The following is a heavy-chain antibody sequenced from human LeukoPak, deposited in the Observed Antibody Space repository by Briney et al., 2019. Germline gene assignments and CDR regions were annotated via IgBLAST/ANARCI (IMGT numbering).Heavy chain of an antibody. D-gene: IGHD4-11*01. CDR2: VVVDSGNT. Sequence: SVKVSCKASGFTFSSSAMPWVRQARGQRLEWIGWVVVDSGNTNYAQKFQERVTITRDMSTSTAYMELSSLKSEDTAVYYCAATQSPGYSDYGAIDYWGQGTLVTVSS. V-gene: IGHV1-58*02. CDR3: AATQSPGYSDYGAIDY. CDR1: GFTFSSSA. J-gene: IGHJ4*02.